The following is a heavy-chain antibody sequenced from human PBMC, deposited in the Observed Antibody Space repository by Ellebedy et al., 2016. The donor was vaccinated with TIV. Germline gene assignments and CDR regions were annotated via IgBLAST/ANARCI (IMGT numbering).Heavy chain of an antibody. CDR1: GGSFSGYY. CDR3: ARARRVAAPARGYFDY. Sequence: SETLSLXCAVYGGSFSGYYWSWIRQPPGKGLEWIGEINHSGSTNYNPSLKSRVTISVDTSKNQFSLKLSSVTAADTAVYYCARARRVAAPARGYFDYWGQGTLVTVSS. J-gene: IGHJ4*02. D-gene: IGHD6-13*01. CDR2: INHSGST. V-gene: IGHV4-34*01.